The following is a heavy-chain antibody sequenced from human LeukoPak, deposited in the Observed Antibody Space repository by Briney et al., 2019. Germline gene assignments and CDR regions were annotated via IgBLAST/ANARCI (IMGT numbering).Heavy chain of an antibody. CDR3: ARGVAARPGSYYYGMDV. D-gene: IGHD6-6*01. J-gene: IGHJ6*02. CDR2: INPNSGGT. CDR1: GYTFTGYY. V-gene: IGHV1-2*02. Sequence: GASVKVSCTASGYTFTGYYMHWVRQAPGQGLEWMGWINPNSGGTNYAQKFQGRVTMTRDTSISTAYMELSRLRSDDTAVYYCARGVAARPGSYYYGMDVWGQGTTVTVSS.